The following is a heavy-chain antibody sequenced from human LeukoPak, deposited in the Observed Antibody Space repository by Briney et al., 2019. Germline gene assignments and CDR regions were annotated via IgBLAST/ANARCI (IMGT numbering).Heavy chain of an antibody. CDR2: ISSSGSTI. J-gene: IGHJ4*02. V-gene: IGHV3-48*04. Sequence: GGTLRLSCAASGFTFSSYGMNWVRQAPGKGLEWVSYISSSGSTIYYADSVKGRFTISRDNAKISLYLQMNSLRAEDTAVYYCARDGGYCSGGSCHPYYFDYWGQGTLVTVSS. D-gene: IGHD2-15*01. CDR1: GFTFSSYG. CDR3: ARDGGYCSGGSCHPYYFDY.